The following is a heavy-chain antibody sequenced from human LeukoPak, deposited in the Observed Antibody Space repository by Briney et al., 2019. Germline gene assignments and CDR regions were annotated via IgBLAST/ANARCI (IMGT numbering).Heavy chain of an antibody. Sequence: GGSLRLSCAASGFTFSSYAMNWVRQAPGKGLEWVSSISSSSSYIYYADSVKGRFTISRDDAKNSLYLQMNSLRAEDTAVYYCARGIYSGSLDAFDIWGQGIMVTVSS. CDR2: ISSSSSYI. CDR3: ARGIYSGSLDAFDI. J-gene: IGHJ3*02. CDR1: GFTFSSYA. D-gene: IGHD1-26*01. V-gene: IGHV3-21*01.